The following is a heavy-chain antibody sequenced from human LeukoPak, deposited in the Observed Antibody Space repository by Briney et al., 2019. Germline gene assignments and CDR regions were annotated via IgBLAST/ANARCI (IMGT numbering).Heavy chain of an antibody. V-gene: IGHV4-34*01. J-gene: IGHJ4*02. CDR2: INHSGST. CDR1: GGSFSGYY. Sequence: SETLSLTCAVYGGSFSGYYWSWIRQPPGKGLEWIGEINHSGSTNYNPSLKSRVTISVDTSKNQFSLKLSSVTAADTAVYYCARGVYSGSYHFDYWGQGTLVTVSS. CDR3: ARGVYSGSYHFDY. D-gene: IGHD1-26*01.